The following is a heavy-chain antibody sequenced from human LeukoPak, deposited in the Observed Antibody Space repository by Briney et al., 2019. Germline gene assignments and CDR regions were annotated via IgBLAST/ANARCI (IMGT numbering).Heavy chain of an antibody. J-gene: IGHJ6*03. CDR3: ARDFRELLRYYYYYMDV. CDR1: GYTFTSYY. D-gene: IGHD1-26*01. Sequence: ASVKVSCKASGYTFTSYYMHWVRQAPGQGLEWMGIINPSGGSTSYAQKFQGRVTMTRDMSTSTVYMELSSLRSEDTAVYYCARDFRELLRYYYYYMDVWGKGTTVTVSS. CDR2: INPSGGST. V-gene: IGHV1-46*01.